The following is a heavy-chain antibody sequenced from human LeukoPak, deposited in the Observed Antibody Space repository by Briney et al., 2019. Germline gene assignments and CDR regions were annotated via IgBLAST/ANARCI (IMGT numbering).Heavy chain of an antibody. CDR3: ARGLMGYSTPFDY. Sequence: GGSLRLSCAASGFTFSAFAMNWVRQAPGKGLEWVSVIYSGGSTYYADSVKGRFTISRDNSKNTLYLQMNSLRAEDTAVYYCARGLMGYSTPFDYWGQGTLVTVSS. V-gene: IGHV3-53*01. J-gene: IGHJ4*02. D-gene: IGHD2-15*01. CDR1: GFTFSAFA. CDR2: IYSGGST.